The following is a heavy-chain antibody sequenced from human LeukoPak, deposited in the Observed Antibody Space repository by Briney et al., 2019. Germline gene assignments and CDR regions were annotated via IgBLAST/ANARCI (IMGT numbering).Heavy chain of an antibody. CDR3: AARGIAAAGARFDP. V-gene: IGHV1-2*02. CDR2: INPNSGGT. CDR1: GYTFNTYA. J-gene: IGHJ5*02. D-gene: IGHD6-13*01. Sequence: ASVKVSCKASGYTFNTYAMNWVRQAPGQGLEWMGWINPNSGGTNYAQKFQGRVTMTRDTSISTAYMELSRLRSDDTAVYYCAARGIAAAGARFDPWGQGTLVTVSS.